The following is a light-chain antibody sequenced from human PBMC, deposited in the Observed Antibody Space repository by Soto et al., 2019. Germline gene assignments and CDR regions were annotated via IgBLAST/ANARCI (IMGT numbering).Light chain of an antibody. CDR1: QSVVDSPHSKNY. Sequence: EMVMTQSPDSLALSLGERSSIKXKSSQSVVDSPHSKNYLGWYQQKTVQPXKVLIYWASTRESGVTERFSGSGYGKDFNITISSLQAEDVAVYDCQQFYRSGTFGQGTKVDI. CDR2: WAS. CDR3: QQFYRSGT. V-gene: IGKV4-1*01. J-gene: IGKJ2*01.